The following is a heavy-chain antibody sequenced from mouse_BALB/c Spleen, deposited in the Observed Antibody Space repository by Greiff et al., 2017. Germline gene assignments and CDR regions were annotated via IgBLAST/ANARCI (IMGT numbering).Heavy chain of an antibody. CDR3: AREEDYFDY. V-gene: IGHV5-6-3*01. CDR1: GFTFSSYG. CDR2: INSNGGST. J-gene: IGHJ2*01. Sequence: EVMLVESGGGLVQPGGSLKLSCAASGFTFSSYGMSWVRQTPDKRLELVATINSNGGSTYYPDSVKGRFTISRDNAKNTLYLQMSSLKSEDTAMYNCAREEDYFDYWGQGTTLTVSS.